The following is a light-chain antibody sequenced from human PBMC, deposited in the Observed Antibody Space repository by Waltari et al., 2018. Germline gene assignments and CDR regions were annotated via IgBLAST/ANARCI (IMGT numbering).Light chain of an antibody. V-gene: IGLV2-14*03. Sequence: QSARTQPGAVSGSTGRSVTIPCPGTRSEVGRQSSVSWYQQHPGQAPKLLIYDVNKRPSGASTRFSGSHSGNTASLTLSGFQAEDEADYYCFSSSSSSPWVFGGGTKLTVL. J-gene: IGLJ3*02. CDR3: FSSSSSSPWV. CDR2: DVN. CDR1: RSEVGRQSS.